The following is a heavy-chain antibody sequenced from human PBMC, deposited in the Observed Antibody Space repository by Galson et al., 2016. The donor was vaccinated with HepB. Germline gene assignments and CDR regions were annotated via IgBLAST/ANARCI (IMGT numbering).Heavy chain of an antibody. V-gene: IGHV4-4*02. D-gene: IGHD3-16*01. Sequence: SETLSLTCGVSGGSITNGNWWSWVRQSPGKGLEWIGEIFRTGYTNYNPSLMSRLTISLDKSRNQFSLELNSVTAADTAVYYCATSSCDNIDYGPTKSDYYGMDVWGQGTTVIVSS. CDR2: IFRTGYT. J-gene: IGHJ6*02. CDR3: ATSSCDNIDYGPTKSDYYGMDV. CDR1: GGSITNGNW.